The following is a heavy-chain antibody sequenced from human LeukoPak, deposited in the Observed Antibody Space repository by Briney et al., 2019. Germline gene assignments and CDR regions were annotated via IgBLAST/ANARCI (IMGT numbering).Heavy chain of an antibody. V-gene: IGHV3-23*01. D-gene: IGHD3-10*01. Sequence: GGSLRLSCAASGFTFSSYAMSWVRQAPGKGLEWDSAISGSGGSTYYADSVKGRFTISRDNSKNTLYLQMNSLRAEDTAVYYCARGSVDYYGSGSFDYWGQGTLVTVSS. CDR2: ISGSGGST. J-gene: IGHJ4*02. CDR1: GFTFSSYA. CDR3: ARGSVDYYGSGSFDY.